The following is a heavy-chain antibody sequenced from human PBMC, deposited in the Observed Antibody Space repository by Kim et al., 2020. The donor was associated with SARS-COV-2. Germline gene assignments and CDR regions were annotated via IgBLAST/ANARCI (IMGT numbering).Heavy chain of an antibody. J-gene: IGHJ4*02. V-gene: IGHV3-21*01. CDR3: AREDTAMVTLFYDY. D-gene: IGHD5-18*01. Sequence: ADSVKGRFTISRDNAKNSLYLQMNSLRAEDTAVYYCAREDTAMVTLFYDYWGQGTLVTVSS.